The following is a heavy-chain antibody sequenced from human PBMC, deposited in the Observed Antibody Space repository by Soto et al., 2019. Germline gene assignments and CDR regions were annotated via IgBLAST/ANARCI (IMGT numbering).Heavy chain of an antibody. D-gene: IGHD1-26*01. CDR1: GGSITSSSYY. CDR2: IYYSGST. V-gene: IGHV4-39*01. CDR3: ATQEVGGSYVYTFDP. J-gene: IGHJ5*02. Sequence: QLHLRESGPGLVKPSETLSLTCTVSGGSITSSSYYWGWIRQPPGKGLEWIGSIYYSGSTYYNPSLKSRVTIPVDTSKNPFSLKLSSVPAADTAVYYCATQEVGGSYVYTFDPWGQGTLVTVSS.